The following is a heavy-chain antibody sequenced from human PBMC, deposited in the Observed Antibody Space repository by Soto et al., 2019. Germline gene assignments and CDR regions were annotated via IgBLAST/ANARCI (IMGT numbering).Heavy chain of an antibody. J-gene: IGHJ6*02. Sequence: GGSLRLSCAASGFTFSSYWMHWVRQAPGKGLVWVSRINSDGSSTSYADSVKGRFTISRDNAKNTLYLQMNSLRAEDTAVYYCARDKRSGWYPYYYYGLDVCGQGTTGTVSS. CDR2: INSDGSST. V-gene: IGHV3-74*01. CDR1: GFTFSSYW. CDR3: ARDKRSGWYPYYYYGLDV. D-gene: IGHD6-19*01.